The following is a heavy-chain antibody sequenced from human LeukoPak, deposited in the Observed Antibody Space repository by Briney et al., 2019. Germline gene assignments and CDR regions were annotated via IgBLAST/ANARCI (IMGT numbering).Heavy chain of an antibody. CDR3: ARGTIAVAGPRYNWFDP. CDR2: IYYSGST. V-gene: IGHV4-59*01. CDR1: GGSISSYY. D-gene: IGHD6-19*01. J-gene: IGHJ5*02. Sequence: SATLSLTCTVSGGSISSYYWSWIRQPPGKGLEWIGYIYYSGSTNYNPSLKSRVTISVDTSKNQFSLKLSSVTAADTAVYYCARGTIAVAGPRYNWFDPWGQGTLVTVSS.